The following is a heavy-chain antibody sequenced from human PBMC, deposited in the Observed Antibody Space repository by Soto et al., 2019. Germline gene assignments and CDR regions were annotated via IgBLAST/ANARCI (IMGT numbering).Heavy chain of an antibody. V-gene: IGHV3-30-3*01. CDR3: ARDLAIAVAGTDFQH. CDR2: ISYDGSNK. CDR1: GFTFSSYA. D-gene: IGHD6-19*01. J-gene: IGHJ1*01. Sequence: QVQLVESGGGVVQPGRSLRLSCAASGFTFSSYAMHWVRQAPGKGLEWVAVISYDGSNKYYADSVKGRFTISRDNSKNTLYLQMNSLRAEDRAVYYCARDLAIAVAGTDFQHWGQGTLVTVSS.